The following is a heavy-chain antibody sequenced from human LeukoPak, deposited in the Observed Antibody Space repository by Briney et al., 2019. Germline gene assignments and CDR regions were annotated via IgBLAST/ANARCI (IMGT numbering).Heavy chain of an antibody. CDR3: ARASNFPGRQLAPGDAFDI. D-gene: IGHD6-13*01. CDR2: INHSGST. V-gene: IGHV4-34*01. J-gene: IGHJ3*02. Sequence: PSETLSLTCAVSGGSFSSYYWSWIRQPPGKGLEWIGEINHSGSTNYNPSLKSRVAIAVVTYKNQFSLKLGSVTAADTAVYYCARASNFPGRQLAPGDAFDIWGQGTMVSVSS. CDR1: GGSFSSYY.